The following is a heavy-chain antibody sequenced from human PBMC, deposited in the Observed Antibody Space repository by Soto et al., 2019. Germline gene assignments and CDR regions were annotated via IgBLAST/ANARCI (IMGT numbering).Heavy chain of an antibody. CDR2: SRNRGNNYVT. CDR3: VNYVGYISGL. V-gene: IGHV3-72*01. J-gene: IGHJ4*02. D-gene: IGHD5-18*01. CDR1: GFTLSDHY. Sequence: GGTLRLSCEGSGFTLSDHYMDWVRQAPGKGLEWVGRSRNRGNNYVTEYAESVKGRFTISRDDSKTSVHLQMNSLKTEDPARYHGVNYVGYISGLWGQGTLVAVSS.